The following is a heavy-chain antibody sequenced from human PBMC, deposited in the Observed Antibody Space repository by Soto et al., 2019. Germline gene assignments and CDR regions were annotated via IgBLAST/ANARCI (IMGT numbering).Heavy chain of an antibody. CDR3: ASEGGSPARDGDAFDI. Sequence: PGGSLRLSCAASGFTFSSYAMHWVRQAPGKGLEWVAVISYDGSNKYYADSVKDRFTISRDNSKNTLYLQMNSLRAEDTAVYYCASEGGSPARDGDAFDIWGQGTMVTVSS. V-gene: IGHV3-30-3*01. CDR1: GFTFSSYA. D-gene: IGHD2-15*01. CDR2: ISYDGSNK. J-gene: IGHJ3*02.